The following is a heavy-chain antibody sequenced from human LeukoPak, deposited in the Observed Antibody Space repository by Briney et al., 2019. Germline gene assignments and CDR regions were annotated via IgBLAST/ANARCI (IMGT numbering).Heavy chain of an antibody. J-gene: IGHJ4*02. V-gene: IGHV1-2*02. CDR3: ASEGPYYDILTGYSY. Sequence: ASVKVSCKASGYTFTGYYMHRVRQAPGQGREWMGWINPNSGGTNYAQKFQGRVTMTRDTSISTAYMELSRLRSDDTAVYYCASEGPYYDILTGYSYWGQGTLVTVSS. CDR2: INPNSGGT. CDR1: GYTFTGYY. D-gene: IGHD3-9*01.